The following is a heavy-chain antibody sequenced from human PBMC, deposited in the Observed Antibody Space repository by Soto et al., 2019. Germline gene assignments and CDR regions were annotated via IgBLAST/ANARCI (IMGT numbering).Heavy chain of an antibody. V-gene: IGHV1-69*13. D-gene: IGHD1-26*01. CDR2: IIPIFGTA. Sequence: GASVKVSCKASGGTFSSYAISWVRQAPGQGLEWMGGIIPIFGTANYAQKFQGRVTITADESTSTAYMELSSLRSEDTAVYYCARSKVGATTSSPNSDYWGQGTLVTVSS. CDR3: ARSKVGATTSSPNSDY. CDR1: GGTFSSYA. J-gene: IGHJ4*02.